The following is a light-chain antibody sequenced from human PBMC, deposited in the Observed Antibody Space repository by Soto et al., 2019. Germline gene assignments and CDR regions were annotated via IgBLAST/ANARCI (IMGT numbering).Light chain of an antibody. CDR1: QDISNY. CDR3: QQYDNLPPFT. V-gene: IGKV1-33*01. J-gene: IGKJ3*01. Sequence: DIQMTQSPSSLSASVGDRVTITCQASQDISNYLNWYQQKPGKAPKLLIYDASNLETGVPSRFSGSGSWTDFTFTIISLQPEDISTYYCQQYDNLPPFTFGPGTKVDIK. CDR2: DAS.